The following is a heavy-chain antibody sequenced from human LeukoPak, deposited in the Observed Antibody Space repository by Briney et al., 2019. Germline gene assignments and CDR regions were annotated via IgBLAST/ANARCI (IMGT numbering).Heavy chain of an antibody. Sequence: SETLSLTCTVSGGSISSYYWSWIRQPPGKGLEWIGYIYYSGSTNYNPSLKSRVTMSVDTSKNQFSLKLSSVTAADTAVYYCARAMVVVVPAARGPYYYYMDVWGKGTTVTVSS. D-gene: IGHD2-2*01. J-gene: IGHJ6*03. CDR3: ARAMVVVVPAARGPYYYYMDV. V-gene: IGHV4-59*12. CDR2: IYYSGST. CDR1: GGSISSYY.